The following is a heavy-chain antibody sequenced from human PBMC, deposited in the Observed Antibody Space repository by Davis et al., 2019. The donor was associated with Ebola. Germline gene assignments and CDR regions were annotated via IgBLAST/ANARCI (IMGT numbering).Heavy chain of an antibody. CDR2: INPNSGGT. V-gene: IGHV1-2*02. D-gene: IGHD1-1*01. CDR1: GYTFTGYY. CDR3: AILSRRDWNWNVFDY. J-gene: IGHJ4*02. Sequence: ASVKVSCKASGYTFTGYYMHWVRQAPGQGLEWMGWINPNSGGTNYAQKFQGRVTMTRDTSISTAYMELSRLRSDDTAVYYCAILSRRDWNWNVFDYWGQGTLVTVSS.